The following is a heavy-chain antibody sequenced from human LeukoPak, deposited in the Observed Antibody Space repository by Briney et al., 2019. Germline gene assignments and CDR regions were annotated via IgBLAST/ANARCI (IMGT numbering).Heavy chain of an antibody. J-gene: IGHJ4*02. CDR1: GASISSSSSS. CDR2: IYYSGLT. Sequence: PSETLSLTCTVSGASISSSSSSWGWARQPPGKGPEWIGSIYYSGLTYDNPSLKSRVSISVDPSKNHFSLKVSSVTAADTAVYYCASGTFDDYGDYDRGDYFDHWGQGTLVIVSS. CDR3: ASGTFDDYGDYDRGDYFDH. V-gene: IGHV4-39*02. D-gene: IGHD4-17*01.